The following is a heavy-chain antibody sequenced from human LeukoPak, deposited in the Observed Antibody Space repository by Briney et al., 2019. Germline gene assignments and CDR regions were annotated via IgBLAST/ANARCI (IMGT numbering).Heavy chain of an antibody. J-gene: IGHJ4*02. CDR2: ISGSGGST. CDR3: AKDGRRDGYNYSPRYYFDY. CDR1: GFTFSSYA. Sequence: GGSLRLSCAASGFTFSSYAMSWVRQAPGKGLEWVSAISGSGGSTYYADSVKGRFTISRDNSKNTLYLQMNSLRAEDTAVYYCAKDGRRDGYNYSPRYYFDYWGQGTLVTVSS. D-gene: IGHD5-24*01. V-gene: IGHV3-23*01.